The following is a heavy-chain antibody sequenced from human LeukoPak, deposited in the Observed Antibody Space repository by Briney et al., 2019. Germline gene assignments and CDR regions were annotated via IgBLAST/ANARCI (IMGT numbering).Heavy chain of an antibody. J-gene: IGHJ4*02. Sequence: GGCLRLSCAASGFTFSSYTMNCVRQAPGGGLEWGSSISGSSRHKYYADSVKGRFTISRDNATNSLYMQMNSLRAEDTAVYYCARAANFAAGYYIDYWGQGTLVTVSS. D-gene: IGHD6-13*01. CDR1: GFTFSSYT. CDR3: ARAANFAAGYYIDY. CDR2: ISGSSRHK. V-gene: IGHV3-21*01.